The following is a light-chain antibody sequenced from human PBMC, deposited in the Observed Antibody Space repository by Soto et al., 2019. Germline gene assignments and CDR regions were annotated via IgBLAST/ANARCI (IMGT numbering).Light chain of an antibody. V-gene: IGKV3-20*01. Sequence: EIVLTQSPGTLSLSPGXRATLSCRASQSVSSSYLAWYQQKPGQSPRLLIYGASSRATGIPDRFSASGSGTDFTLTISDVQTEDFALYFCHQRQSWPRTFGQGPKVDIK. CDR2: GAS. CDR3: HQRQSWPRT. CDR1: QSVSSSY. J-gene: IGKJ1*01.